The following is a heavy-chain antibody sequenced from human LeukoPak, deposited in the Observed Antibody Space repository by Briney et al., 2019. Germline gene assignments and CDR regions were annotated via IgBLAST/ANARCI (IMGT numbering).Heavy chain of an antibody. CDR3: ARGGYGSIDY. Sequence: GGSLRLSCAASGFIFSSLWMHWVRQAPGKGLVWVSYINSDGSSTMYADSVKGRFTISRDNAKNTVYLQMNSLRAEDTAVYYCARGGYGSIDYWGQGTLVTVSS. J-gene: IGHJ4*02. V-gene: IGHV3-74*03. CDR2: INSDGSST. CDR1: GFIFSSLW. D-gene: IGHD4-17*01.